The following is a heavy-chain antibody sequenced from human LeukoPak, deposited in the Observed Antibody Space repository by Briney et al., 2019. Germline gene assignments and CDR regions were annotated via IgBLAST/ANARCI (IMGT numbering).Heavy chain of an antibody. Sequence: PSETLSLTCTVSGGSISSSSYYWGWIRQPPGKGLEWIGSIYYSGSTYYNPSLKSRVTISVDTSKNQFSLKLSSVTAADTAVYYCATWGGDRYCSSTSCYKIGYWGQGTLVTVSS. V-gene: IGHV4-39*01. CDR1: GGSISSSSYY. J-gene: IGHJ4*02. CDR3: ATWGGDRYCSSTSCYKIGY. D-gene: IGHD2-2*02. CDR2: IYYSGST.